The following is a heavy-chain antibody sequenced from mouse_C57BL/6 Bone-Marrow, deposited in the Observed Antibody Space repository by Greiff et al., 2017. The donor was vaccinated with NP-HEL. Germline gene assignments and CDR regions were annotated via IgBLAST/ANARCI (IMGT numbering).Heavy chain of an antibody. V-gene: IGHV1-69*01. CDR2: IDPSDSYT. J-gene: IGHJ3*01. Sequence: VQLQQPGAELLMPGASVKLSCKASGYTFTSYWMHWVKQRPGQGLEWIGEIDPSDSYTNYNQKFKGKSTLTVDKSSSTAYMQLSSLTSEDSAVYYCARGGDYDPSWFAYWGQGTLVTVSA. CDR3: ARGGDYDPSWFAY. CDR1: GYTFTSYW. D-gene: IGHD2-4*01.